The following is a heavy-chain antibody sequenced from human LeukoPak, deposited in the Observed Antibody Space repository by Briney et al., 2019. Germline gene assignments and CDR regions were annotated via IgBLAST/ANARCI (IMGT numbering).Heavy chain of an antibody. V-gene: IGHV3-64*02. CDR1: GFIFRNYG. Sequence: PGGSLRLSCAASGFIFRNYGMHWVRQAPGKGLEYVSSINSNGDNTYYADSVRGRFTISRDNSKNMLYLQMGSLTTEDTAVFYCARDSGRAQSWFGPWGQGTLVTVSS. CDR2: INSNGDNT. D-gene: IGHD5-12*01. CDR3: ARDSGRAQSWFGP. J-gene: IGHJ5*02.